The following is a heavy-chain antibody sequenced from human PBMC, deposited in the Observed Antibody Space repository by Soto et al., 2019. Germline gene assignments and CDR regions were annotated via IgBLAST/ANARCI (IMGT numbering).Heavy chain of an antibody. V-gene: IGHV3-30*18. Sequence: GGSLRLSCAASGFTFSSYGMHWVRQAPGKGLEWVAVISYDGSNKYYADSVKGRFTISRDNSKNTLYLQMNSLRAEDTAVYYCAKVRGYYDSSGYLAPSDYWGQPPMVTVSS. D-gene: IGHD3-22*01. CDR2: ISYDGSNK. J-gene: IGHJ4*02. CDR3: AKVRGYYDSSGYLAPSDY. CDR1: GFTFSSYG.